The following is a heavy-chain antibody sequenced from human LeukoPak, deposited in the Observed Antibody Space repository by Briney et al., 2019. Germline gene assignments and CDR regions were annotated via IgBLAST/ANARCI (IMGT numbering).Heavy chain of an antibody. D-gene: IGHD2-2*03. Sequence: ASVKVSCKASGYTFTSYAMNWVRQAPGQGLEWMGWINPNSGGTNYAQKFQGRVTMTRDTSISTAYMELSRLRSDDTAVYYCTTLGIVVVPAAPVDYWGQGTLVTVSS. CDR2: INPNSGGT. CDR3: TTLGIVVVPAAPVDY. J-gene: IGHJ4*02. CDR1: GYTFTSYA. V-gene: IGHV1-2*02.